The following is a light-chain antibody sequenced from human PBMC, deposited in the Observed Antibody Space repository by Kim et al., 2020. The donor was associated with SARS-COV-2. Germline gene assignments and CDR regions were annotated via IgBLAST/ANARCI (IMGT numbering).Light chain of an antibody. J-gene: IGLJ3*02. V-gene: IGLV8-61*01. CDR3: VLYMGSGPSWV. CDR2: STN. CDR1: SGSVSTGYY. Sequence: GTVTLTGGLSSGSVSTGYYPSWYQQTPGQAPRTLIYSTNTRSSGVPVRFSGSILVNKAALTITGAQADDESDYYCVLYMGSGPSWVFGGGTQLTVL.